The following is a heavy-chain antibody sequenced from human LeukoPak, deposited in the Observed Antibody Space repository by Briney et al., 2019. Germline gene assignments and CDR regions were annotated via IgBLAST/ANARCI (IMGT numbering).Heavy chain of an antibody. J-gene: IGHJ4*02. V-gene: IGHV3-43*02. CDR3: ANSLYYYGSGSYYEGGDFDY. D-gene: IGHD3-10*01. Sequence: GGSLRLSCAASGFTFDDYAMHWVRQAPGKGLEWVSLISGDGGSTYYADSVKGRFTISRDNSKNTLYLQMNSLRAEDTAVYYCANSLYYYGSGSYYEGGDFDYWGQGTLVTVSS. CDR2: ISGDGGST. CDR1: GFTFDDYA.